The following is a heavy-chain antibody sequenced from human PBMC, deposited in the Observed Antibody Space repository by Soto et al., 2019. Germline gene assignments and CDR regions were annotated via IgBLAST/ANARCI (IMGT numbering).Heavy chain of an antibody. CDR1: GGSVSSSNYY. Sequence: SETLSLTCTVSGGSVSSSNYYWTWIRQPPGKGLEWIGYIYYSGRTNYNPALKGRVTMSVDTSKNQFSLKLSSVTAADTAVYYCASDPQYGSYFDYWGQGTLVTVSS. J-gene: IGHJ4*02. V-gene: IGHV4-61*01. D-gene: IGHD3-10*01. CDR2: IYYSGRT. CDR3: ASDPQYGSYFDY.